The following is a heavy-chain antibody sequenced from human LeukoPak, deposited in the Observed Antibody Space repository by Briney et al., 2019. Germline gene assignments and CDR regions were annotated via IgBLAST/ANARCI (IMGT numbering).Heavy chain of an antibody. J-gene: IGHJ4*02. V-gene: IGHV3-7*03. CDR1: GFTLSSRW. CDR2: INRDGSEK. Sequence: GGSLRLSCVVSGFTLSSRWMMWVRQAPGEGLEWMTNINRDGSEKNYVDSVKGRFTITRDNAENSLYLQMNSLKVEDSAIYYCATYDSWSGYNIAYWGQGTLITVSS. D-gene: IGHD3-3*01. CDR3: ATYDSWSGYNIAY.